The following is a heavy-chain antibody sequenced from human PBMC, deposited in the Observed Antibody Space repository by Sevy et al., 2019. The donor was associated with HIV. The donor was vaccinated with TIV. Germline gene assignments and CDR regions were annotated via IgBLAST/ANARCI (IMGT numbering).Heavy chain of an antibody. J-gene: IGHJ6*02. CDR3: ATLDFWSDYPLYGMDV. Sequence: ASVKVSCMVSGYTLSKLSMHWVRQAPGKGPEWMGGFDPEDGETIYAQKFQGRVTMTGDTSTDTAYMELSSLRSEDTAVYYCATLDFWSDYPLYGMDVWGQGTTVTVSS. CDR1: GYTLSKLS. V-gene: IGHV1-24*01. CDR2: FDPEDGET. D-gene: IGHD3-3*01.